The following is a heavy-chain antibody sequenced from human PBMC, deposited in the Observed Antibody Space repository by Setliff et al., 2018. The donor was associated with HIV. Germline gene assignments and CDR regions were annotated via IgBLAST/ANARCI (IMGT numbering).Heavy chain of an antibody. CDR2: ISSSSSTI. CDR3: ARDVSWRVRTYIDY. D-gene: IGHD3-3*01. CDR1: GFTFSSYS. J-gene: IGHJ4*02. V-gene: IGHV3-48*01. Sequence: GSLRLSCAVSGFTFSSYSMNWVRQAPGKGLEWVSYISSSSSTIYYADSVKGRFTISRDNAKNSLYLQMNSLTAEDTAVYYCARDVSWRVRTYIDYWGQGALVTVSS.